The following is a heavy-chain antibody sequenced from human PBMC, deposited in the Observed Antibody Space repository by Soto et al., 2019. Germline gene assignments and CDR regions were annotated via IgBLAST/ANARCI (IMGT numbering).Heavy chain of an antibody. V-gene: IGHV1-69*02. CDR1: GGTFSSYT. CDR3: ARMASDLGDYTGSY. Sequence: QVQLVQSGAEVKKPGSSVKVSCKASGGTFSSYTISWVRQAPGQGLEWMGRIIPILGIANYAQKFQGRVTITADKSTSTAYMELSSLRSEDTAVYYCARMASDLGDYTGSYWGQGTLVTVSS. CDR2: IIPILGIA. J-gene: IGHJ4*02. D-gene: IGHD3-16*01.